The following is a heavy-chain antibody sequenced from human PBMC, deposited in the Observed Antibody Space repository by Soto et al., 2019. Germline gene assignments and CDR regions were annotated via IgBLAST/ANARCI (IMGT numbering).Heavy chain of an antibody. CDR2: ISPYNDNT. CDR3: ARGGFWTEHYTKNYDYGMDV. D-gene: IGHD3-3*01. J-gene: IGHJ6*02. V-gene: IGHV1-18*01. Sequence: QVQLAQSGAEGKKPGASVRVSCKASGYTFIRYGINWVRQAPGQGLQWMGWISPYNDNTYYGQKFQGRVSMTADTSTRTADMELRNLISDDTAVYYSARGGFWTEHYTKNYDYGMDVWGQGTAVTVSS. CDR1: GYTFIRYG.